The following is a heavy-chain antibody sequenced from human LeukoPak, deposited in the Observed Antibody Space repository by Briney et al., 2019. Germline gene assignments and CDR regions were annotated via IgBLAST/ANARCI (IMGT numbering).Heavy chain of an antibody. J-gene: IGHJ6*02. Sequence: GGSLRFSCAASGFTFSGSAMHWVRQASGKGLEWVGRIRSKANSYATAYAASVKGRFTISRDDSKNTAYLQMNSLKTEDTAVYYCTRQDVGDFWSGYYPYYYYGMDVWGQGTTVTVSS. D-gene: IGHD3-3*01. CDR2: IRSKANSYAT. CDR3: TRQDVGDFWSGYYPYYYYGMDV. V-gene: IGHV3-73*01. CDR1: GFTFSGSA.